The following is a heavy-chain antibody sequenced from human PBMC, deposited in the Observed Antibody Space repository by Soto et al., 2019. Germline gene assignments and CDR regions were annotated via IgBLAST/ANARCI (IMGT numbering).Heavy chain of an antibody. J-gene: IGHJ4*02. V-gene: IGHV4-31*03. Sequence: SETLSLTCTVSGGSISSGGYYWSWIRQHPGKGLEWIGYIYYSGSTYYNPSLKSRVTISVDTSKNQFSLKLSSVTAADTAVYYCAREPYSAGMRSLYYFDYWGQGTLVTVSS. CDR2: IYYSGST. CDR1: GGSISSGGYY. D-gene: IGHD2-2*01. CDR3: AREPYSAGMRSLYYFDY.